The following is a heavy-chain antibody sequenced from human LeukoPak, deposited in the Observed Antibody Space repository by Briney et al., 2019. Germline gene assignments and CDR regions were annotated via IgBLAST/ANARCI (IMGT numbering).Heavy chain of an antibody. D-gene: IGHD4-17*01. V-gene: IGHV1-8*02. CDR2: MNPNFGNT. Sequence: ASVKVSCKASEGTFSSYDINWVRQATGQGLEWMGWMNPNFGNTRYAQKFQGRVTMARNTSISTAYMELSSLRSEDTAVYYCARGVETREAVTTGAFDIWGQGTRVTVSS. J-gene: IGHJ3*02. CDR3: ARGVETREAVTTGAFDI. CDR1: EGTFSSYD.